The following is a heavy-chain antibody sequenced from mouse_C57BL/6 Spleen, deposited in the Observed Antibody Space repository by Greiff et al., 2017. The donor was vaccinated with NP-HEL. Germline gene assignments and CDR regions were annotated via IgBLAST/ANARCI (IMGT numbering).Heavy chain of an antibody. CDR1: GFTFSSYA. D-gene: IGHD1-1*01. CDR3: TRERAFITTRYFDY. V-gene: IGHV5-9-1*02. CDR2: ISSGGDYI. J-gene: IGHJ2*01. Sequence: DVMLVESGEGLVKPGGSLKLSCAASGFTFSSYAMSWVRQTPEKRLEWVAYISSGGDYIYYADTVKGRFTISRDNARNTLYLQMSSLKSEDTAMYYCTRERAFITTRYFDYWGQGTTLTVSS.